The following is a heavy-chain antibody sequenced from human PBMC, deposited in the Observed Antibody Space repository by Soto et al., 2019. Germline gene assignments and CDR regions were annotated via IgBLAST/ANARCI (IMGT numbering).Heavy chain of an antibody. CDR1: GYDFSGYW. D-gene: IGHD1-20*01. CDR3: ARYNAPSLAGNWFDP. Sequence: EVQLVQSGSEVKKAGESLKISCKGSGYDFSGYWIGWVRQMPGKGLEWMGIIYPGDSQTRYSPSFQGQVTISADKSISTASLQWSSLRASDTAIYYCARYNAPSLAGNWFDPWGQGTLVTVSS. CDR2: IYPGDSQT. V-gene: IGHV5-51*01. J-gene: IGHJ5*02.